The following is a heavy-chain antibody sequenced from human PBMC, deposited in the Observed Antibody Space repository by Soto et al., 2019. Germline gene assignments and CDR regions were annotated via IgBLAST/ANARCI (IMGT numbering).Heavy chain of an antibody. V-gene: IGHV4-34*01. CDR1: GGSFSGYY. CDR2: INHSGST. CDR3: ARDKITGIFDY. D-gene: IGHD2-8*02. Sequence: SETLSLTCAVYGGSFSGYYWTWIRQPPGTGLEWIGEINHSGSTNYNPSLRSRVTISVDTSKNQFSLKLTSVTAADTAVYYCARDKITGIFDYWGQGTLVTVSS. J-gene: IGHJ4*02.